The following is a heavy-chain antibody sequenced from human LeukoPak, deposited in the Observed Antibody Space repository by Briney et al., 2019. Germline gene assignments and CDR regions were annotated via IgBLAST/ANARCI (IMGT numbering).Heavy chain of an antibody. CDR3: ARDAPKDYYYDRSGYGWFDP. D-gene: IGHD3-22*01. V-gene: IGHV4-38-2*02. Sequence: SETLSLTCTVSGYSISSGYYWGWIRQPPGKGLEWIGSIYRSGSTYYNPSLKSRVTISVDTSKNQFSLKLSSVTAADTAVYYCARDAPKDYYYDRSGYGWFDPWGQGTLVTVSS. CDR2: IYRSGST. J-gene: IGHJ5*02. CDR1: GYSISSGYY.